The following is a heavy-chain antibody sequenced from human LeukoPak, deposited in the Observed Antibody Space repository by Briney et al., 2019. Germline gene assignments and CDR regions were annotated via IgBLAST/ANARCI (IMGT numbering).Heavy chain of an antibody. J-gene: IGHJ3*02. CDR1: GFPFRSNP. Sequence: PGGSLSLSCEAPGFPFRSNPWAWFRRAPGKGLGCVSYITTTNSHIYYGVSVKGRFTISRDNAKNSLYLQMNSLRAEDTAVYYCARERVTTTAFDIWGRGTMVTVSS. V-gene: IGHV3-21*01. CDR2: ITTTNSHI. CDR3: ARERVTTTAFDI. D-gene: IGHD5-12*01.